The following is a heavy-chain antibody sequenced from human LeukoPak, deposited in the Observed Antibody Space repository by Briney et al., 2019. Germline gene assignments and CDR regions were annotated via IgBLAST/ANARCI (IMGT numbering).Heavy chain of an antibody. Sequence: SETLSLTCAVSGASISSSNWLSWVRQPPGEGLGWSEKIYHSGSTNYNPSLKSRVTISVDNSKNQFSLKMSSMTAADTAVYYCARAGWYTLDNWGQGTLVTVSS. J-gene: IGHJ4*02. CDR1: GASISSSNW. CDR2: IYHSGST. D-gene: IGHD2-15*01. CDR3: ARAGWYTLDN. V-gene: IGHV4-4*02.